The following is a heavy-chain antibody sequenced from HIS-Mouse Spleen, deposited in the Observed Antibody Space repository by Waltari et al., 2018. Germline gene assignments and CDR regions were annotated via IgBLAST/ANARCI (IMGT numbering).Heavy chain of an antibody. V-gene: IGHV3-11*01. CDR1: GFTFSDYY. CDR2: ISSRGSTI. J-gene: IGHJ4*02. CDR3: ARSNTIFGFRGSAADFDY. D-gene: IGHD3-3*01. Sequence: QVQLVESGGGLVKPGGSLRLSCAASGFTFSDYYMSWIRQAPGKGLVWVSYISSRGSTIYYADSVKGRFTISRDNAKNSLYLQMNSLRAEDTAVYYCARSNTIFGFRGSAADFDYWGQGTLVTVSS.